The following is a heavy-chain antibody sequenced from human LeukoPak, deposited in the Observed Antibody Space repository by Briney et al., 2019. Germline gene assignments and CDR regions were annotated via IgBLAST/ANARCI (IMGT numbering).Heavy chain of an antibody. CDR1: GGSTNNYY. V-gene: IGHV4-59*08. CDR2: IHYSGST. J-gene: IGHJ4*02. Sequence: SETLSLTCTVSGGSTNNYYWSWIRQPPGKGLEWIGYIHYSGSTNYNPSLKSRVTISVETSKNQFSLKVTSVSAADTAVYYCAATTRVAATGTVLGYWGQGTLVTVSS. CDR3: AATTRVAATGTVLGY. D-gene: IGHD6-13*01.